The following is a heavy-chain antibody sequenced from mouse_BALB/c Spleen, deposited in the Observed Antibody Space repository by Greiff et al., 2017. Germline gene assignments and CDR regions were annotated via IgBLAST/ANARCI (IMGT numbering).Heavy chain of an antibody. CDR1: GYSITSGYY. CDR3: ARGYYGRAYDGGYFDV. J-gene: IGHJ1*01. D-gene: IGHD1-1*01. V-gene: IGHV3-6*02. Sequence: EVKLQESGPGLVKPSQSLSLTCSVTGYSITSGYYWNWIRQFPGNKLEWMGYISYDGSNNYNPSLKNRISITRDTSKNQFFLKLNSVTTEDTATYYCARGYYGRAYDGGYFDVWGAGTTVTVSS. CDR2: ISYDGSN.